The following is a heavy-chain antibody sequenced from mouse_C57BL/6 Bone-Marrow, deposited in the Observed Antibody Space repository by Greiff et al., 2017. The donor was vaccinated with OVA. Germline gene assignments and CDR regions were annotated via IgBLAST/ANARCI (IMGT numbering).Heavy chain of an antibody. D-gene: IGHD4-1*01. J-gene: IGHJ2*01. V-gene: IGHV5-12*01. CDR3: ARRDWDGFDY. CDR1: GFTFSDYY. Sequence: EVMLVESGGGLVQPGGSLKLSCAASGFTFSDYYMYWVRQTPEQRLEWVAYISNGGGSTYYPDTVKGRFTISRDNAKNTLYLQMSRLKSEDTAMYYCARRDWDGFDYWGQGTTLTVSS. CDR2: ISNGGGST.